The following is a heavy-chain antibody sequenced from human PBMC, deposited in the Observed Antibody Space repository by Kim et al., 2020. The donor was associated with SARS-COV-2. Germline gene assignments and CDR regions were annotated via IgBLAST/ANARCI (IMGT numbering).Heavy chain of an antibody. CDR3: ARVLTSGWADFDY. Sequence: GGSLRLSCAASGFTFSSYSMNWVRQAPGKGLEWISSISSSGSYIYYADSMKGRFTISRDNARASLYLQMNSLRAEDTAVYYCARVLTSGWADFDYWGQG. J-gene: IGHJ4*02. V-gene: IGHV3-21*01. CDR1: GFTFSSYS. D-gene: IGHD6-19*01. CDR2: ISSSGSYI.